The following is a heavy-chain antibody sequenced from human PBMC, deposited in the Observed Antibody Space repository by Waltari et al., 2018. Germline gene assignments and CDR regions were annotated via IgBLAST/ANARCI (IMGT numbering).Heavy chain of an antibody. CDR2: ISYDGSNK. Sequence: QVQLVESGGGVVQPGRSLRLSWAASGFTFSTIAMPWVRQAPGKGLEWVAVISYDGSNKYYADSVKGRFTISRDNSKNTLYLQMNSLRAEDTAVYYCARDVDLRMDVWGKGTTVTISS. V-gene: IGHV3-30-3*01. J-gene: IGHJ6*04. CDR3: ARDVDLRMDV. CDR1: GFTFSTIA.